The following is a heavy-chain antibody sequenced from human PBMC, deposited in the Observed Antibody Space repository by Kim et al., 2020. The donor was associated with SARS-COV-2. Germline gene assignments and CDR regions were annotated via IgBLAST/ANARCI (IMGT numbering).Heavy chain of an antibody. Sequence: NDAQTHQGRVTMTTDTSTSTAYMELRSLRSEDTAVYYCAREVVDTATFDYWGQGTLVTVSS. CDR3: AREVVDTATFDY. D-gene: IGHD5-18*01. J-gene: IGHJ4*02. V-gene: IGHV1-18*01.